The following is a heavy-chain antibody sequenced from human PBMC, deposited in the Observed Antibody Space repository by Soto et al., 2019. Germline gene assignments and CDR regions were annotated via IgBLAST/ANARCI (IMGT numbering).Heavy chain of an antibody. CDR1: GGTFSSYA. V-gene: IGHV1-69*01. CDR2: IIPIFGTA. CDR3: ARGGLGYCSSTSCYRWFDP. J-gene: IGHJ5*02. D-gene: IGHD2-2*01. Sequence: QVQLVQSGAEVQKPGSSVKVSCKASGGTFSSYAISWVRQAPGQGLEWMGGIIPIFGTANYAQKFQGRVTITADESTSTAYMELSSLRSEDTAVYYCARGGLGYCSSTSCYRWFDPWGQGTLVTVSS.